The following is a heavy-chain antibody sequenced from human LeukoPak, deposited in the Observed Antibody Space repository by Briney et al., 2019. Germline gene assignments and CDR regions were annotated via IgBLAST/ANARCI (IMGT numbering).Heavy chain of an antibody. J-gene: IGHJ3*02. Sequence: GGSLRLSCAASGLIFSSYEMNWVRQAPGKGPEWVSYISSSGNTIYYADSVKARFIISRDNAKNPLYLQMNSLRAEDTAVYYCARLGGVAAGIHDVFDIRGQGTMVTVSS. V-gene: IGHV3-48*03. D-gene: IGHD2-15*01. CDR2: ISSSGNTI. CDR1: GLIFSSYE. CDR3: ARLGGVAAGIHDVFDI.